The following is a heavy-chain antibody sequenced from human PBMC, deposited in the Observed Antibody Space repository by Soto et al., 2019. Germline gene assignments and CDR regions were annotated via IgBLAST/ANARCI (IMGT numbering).Heavy chain of an antibody. CDR3: ARDAVVEMATIPPI. CDR2: ISSRSSTI. Sequence: GGSLRISCAASGFTFSSYSMNWVRQAPGKGLEWVSYISSRSSTIYYADSVKGRFTIYRDNAKNSLYLQMNSLRDEDTAVYYCARDAVVEMATIPPIWGQGTLVTVSS. CDR1: GFTFSSYS. D-gene: IGHD5-12*01. V-gene: IGHV3-48*02. J-gene: IGHJ4*02.